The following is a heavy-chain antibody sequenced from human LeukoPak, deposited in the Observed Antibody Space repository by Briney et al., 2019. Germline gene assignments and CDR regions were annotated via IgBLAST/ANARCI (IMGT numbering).Heavy chain of an antibody. D-gene: IGHD3-22*01. Sequence: SQALSLTCAISGDSVSSNSAAWNWIRQSPSRALEWLGRTYYRSKWYNDYAVSVKSRITINPDTSKNQFSLQLNSVTPEDTAVYYCAREGQKDYYDSSGYRSSEPLPNAFDIWGQGTMVTVSS. J-gene: IGHJ3*02. V-gene: IGHV6-1*01. CDR2: TYYRSKWYN. CDR3: AREGQKDYYDSSGYRSSEPLPNAFDI. CDR1: GDSVSSNSAA.